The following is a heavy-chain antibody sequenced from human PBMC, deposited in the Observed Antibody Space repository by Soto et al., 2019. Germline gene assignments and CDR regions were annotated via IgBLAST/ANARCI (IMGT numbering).Heavy chain of an antibody. CDR3: ARLGGYCSGGSCPYGMDV. D-gene: IGHD2-15*01. CDR1: VFTFSSYS. CDR2: ISSSSSYI. J-gene: IGHJ6*02. V-gene: IGHV3-21*01. Sequence: WWSLRLSCSASVFTFSSYSMNWFRQAPGKGLEWVSSISSSSSYIYYADSVKGRFTISRDNAKNSLYLQMNSLRAEDTAVYYCARLGGYCSGGSCPYGMDVWGQGTTVTVSS.